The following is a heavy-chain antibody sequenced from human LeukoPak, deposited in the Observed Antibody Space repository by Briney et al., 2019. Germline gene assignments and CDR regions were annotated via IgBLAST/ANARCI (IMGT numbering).Heavy chain of an antibody. CDR1: GYTFTSYG. Sequence: AASVKVSCTASGYTFTSYGISWVRQAPGQGLEWMGWINAYNGNTNYAQKLQGRVTMTTDTSTSTAYMELRSLRSDDTAVYYCARGPVVPAATPRYYYYGMDVWGQGTTVTVSS. CDR3: ARGPVVPAATPRYYYYGMDV. CDR2: INAYNGNT. J-gene: IGHJ6*02. D-gene: IGHD2-2*01. V-gene: IGHV1-18*01.